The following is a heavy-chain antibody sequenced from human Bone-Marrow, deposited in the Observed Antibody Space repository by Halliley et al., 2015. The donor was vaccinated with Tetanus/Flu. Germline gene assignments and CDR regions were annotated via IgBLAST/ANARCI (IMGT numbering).Heavy chain of an antibody. V-gene: IGHV3-48*03. D-gene: IGHD3-3*02. J-gene: IGHJ4*02. CDR3: GRLFGFHIF. CDR2: ISGTGSTI. Sequence: KGVEWVSYISGTGSTICYADSVKGRFTISRDNAKNSLYLHMNSLRAEDTGVYYCGRLFGFHIFWGQGTLVTVSS.